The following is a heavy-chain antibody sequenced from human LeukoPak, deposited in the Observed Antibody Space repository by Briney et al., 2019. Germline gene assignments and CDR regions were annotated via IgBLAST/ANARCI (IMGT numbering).Heavy chain of an antibody. CDR1: GFTFSSYA. V-gene: IGHV3-23*01. Sequence: GGSLRLSCAASGFTFSSYAMTWVRQAPGKGLEWVSAISASGGSTHYADSVKGRFTISRDSSKNTLSLQMNSLRAEDTALYYCAKGSSAWYGWFDPWGRGTLVTVSS. D-gene: IGHD6-19*01. CDR3: AKGSSAWYGWFDP. J-gene: IGHJ5*02. CDR2: ISASGGST.